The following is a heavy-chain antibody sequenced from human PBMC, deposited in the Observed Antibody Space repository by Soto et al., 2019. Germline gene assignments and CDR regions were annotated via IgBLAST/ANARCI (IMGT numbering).Heavy chain of an antibody. CDR3: ARVDSGSYTGWFAP. CDR2: IYYSGST. Sequence: PSETLSLTCTVSGGSISGYYWSWTRQPPGKGLEWIGYIYYSGSTNYNPSLKSRVTISVDTSKNQFSLKLSSVTAADTAVYYCARVDSGSYTGWFAPWGQGTLVTVSS. J-gene: IGHJ5*02. D-gene: IGHD1-26*01. CDR1: GGSISGYY. V-gene: IGHV4-59*01.